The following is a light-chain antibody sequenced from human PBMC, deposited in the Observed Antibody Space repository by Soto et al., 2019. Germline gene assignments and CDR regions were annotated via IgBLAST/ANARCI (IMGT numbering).Light chain of an antibody. CDR2: WAS. Sequence: DIVMTQSPDSLAVSLGERATINCKSSQNILSSSTKKNYLGWYQQRPGQPPKLLVYWSTTRESWASTRESGVPDRFTGSGSGTDFTLTISSLQAEDVAVYYCQQSYNAPLTFGGGTKVEIK. V-gene: IGKV4-1*01. CDR3: QQSYNAPLT. CDR1: QNILSSSTKKNY. J-gene: IGKJ4*01.